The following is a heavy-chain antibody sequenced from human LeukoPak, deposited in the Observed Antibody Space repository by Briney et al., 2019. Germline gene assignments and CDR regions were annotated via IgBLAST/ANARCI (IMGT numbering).Heavy chain of an antibody. Sequence: GGSLRLSCAASGITFSKYGMSWVRQAPGKGLEWVATVLGSGVPTYYADSVQGRFTISRDNSKNTLYLQMNSLRAEDTAVYYCARDPDSFSSSWAYFDYWGQGTLVTVSS. D-gene: IGHD6-13*01. CDR3: ARDPDSFSSSWAYFDY. CDR2: VLGSGVPT. J-gene: IGHJ4*02. CDR1: GITFSKYG. V-gene: IGHV3-23*01.